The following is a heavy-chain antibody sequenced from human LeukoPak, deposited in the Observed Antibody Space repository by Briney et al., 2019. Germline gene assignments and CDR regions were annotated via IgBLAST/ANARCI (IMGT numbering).Heavy chain of an antibody. CDR2: VHLSGAS. CDR1: GGSILSTNW. J-gene: IGHJ1*01. Sequence: SGILSLTCAVSGGSILSTNWWSWVRQPPGRGLEWIGEVHLSGASNYNPSLKSRVNMSIDKSRNQLSLELTSVTAADTAMYYCARESGAFSPFGFWGQGTLVTVSS. CDR3: ARESGAFSPFGF. V-gene: IGHV4-4*02. D-gene: IGHD1-26*01.